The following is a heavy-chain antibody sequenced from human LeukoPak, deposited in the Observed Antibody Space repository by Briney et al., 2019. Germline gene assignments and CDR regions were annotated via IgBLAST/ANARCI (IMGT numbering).Heavy chain of an antibody. CDR2: FRPEDGGT. CDR3: GSWAGFPLSDY. D-gene: IGHD1-26*01. V-gene: IGHV1-24*01. J-gene: IGHJ4*02. Sequence: ASVKVSCKVSGYTLTELSIHWVRQAPGKGLEWMGGFRPEDGGTVYAQKFQGRVTMTEDTSSDTAYMELSSLRSDDTAVYYCGSWAGFPLSDYWGQGTLVTVSS. CDR1: GYTLTELS.